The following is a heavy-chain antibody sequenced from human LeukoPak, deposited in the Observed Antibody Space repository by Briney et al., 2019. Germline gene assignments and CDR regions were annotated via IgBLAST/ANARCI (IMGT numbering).Heavy chain of an antibody. CDR3: ASEEQLRINYRPYYIDY. J-gene: IGHJ4*02. V-gene: IGHV1-69*13. Sequence: ASVKVSCKASGGTFSSYAISWVRQAPGQGLEWMGGIIPIFGTANYAQKFQGRVTITADESTSTAYMELSSLRSEDTAVYYCASEEQLRINYRPYYIDYWGQGTLVTVSS. CDR1: GGTFSSYA. D-gene: IGHD6-6*01. CDR2: IIPIFGTA.